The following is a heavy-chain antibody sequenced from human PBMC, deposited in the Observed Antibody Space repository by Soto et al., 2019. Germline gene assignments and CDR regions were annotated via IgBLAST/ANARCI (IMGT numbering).Heavy chain of an antibody. J-gene: IGHJ4*02. Sequence: QVQLQQWGAGLLKPSETLSLTCDVYGGSFRGYYWSWIRQPPGKGLEWIGEISHSGTTTYNSSLRSRRLISVDTSKSQFSLNLSSVTAAGTAVYYCARGRAYGDATWGYWGQGTLVSVSS. CDR1: GGSFRGYY. D-gene: IGHD4-17*01. CDR3: ARGRAYGDATWGY. CDR2: ISHSGTT. V-gene: IGHV4-34*01.